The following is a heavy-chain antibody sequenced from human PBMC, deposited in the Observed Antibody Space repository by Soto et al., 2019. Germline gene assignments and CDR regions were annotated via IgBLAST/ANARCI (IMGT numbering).Heavy chain of an antibody. Sequence: YYADSVKGRFTISRDNSKTLYLQMNSLRAEDTAVYYCVRDKSPYSSVWYNRHFDYWGQGTLVTVSS. J-gene: IGHJ4*02. D-gene: IGHD6-19*01. CDR3: VRDKSPYSSVWYNRHFDY. V-gene: IGHV3-30*01.